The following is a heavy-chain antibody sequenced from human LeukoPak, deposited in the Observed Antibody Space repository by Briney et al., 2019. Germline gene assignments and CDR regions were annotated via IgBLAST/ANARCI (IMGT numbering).Heavy chain of an antibody. CDR2: INPNSGGT. D-gene: IGHD3-10*01. J-gene: IGHJ5*02. Sequence: ASVKVSCXASGYTFTGYYIHWVRQAPGQGLECVGWINPNSGGTNYAQKFQGRVTMTRDTSISTAYMELSRLRSDDTAVYYCARGGSGSYFSWLDPWGQRTLVTVSS. CDR1: GYTFTGYY. CDR3: ARGGSGSYFSWLDP. V-gene: IGHV1-2*02.